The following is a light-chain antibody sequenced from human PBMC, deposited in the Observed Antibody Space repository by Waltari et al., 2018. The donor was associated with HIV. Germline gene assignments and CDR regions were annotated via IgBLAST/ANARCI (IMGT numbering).Light chain of an antibody. Sequence: SSELTQDPAVSVALGQTVKITCQGDNLSTYYASWYQQKPGQAPVLVSYGKNKRPPEIPDRFSSSASRNTASLTITGAQAEDEADYYCKTRDRSGNLYVFGTGTTVTVL. J-gene: IGLJ1*01. V-gene: IGLV3-19*01. CDR1: NLSTYY. CDR2: GKN. CDR3: KTRDRSGNLYV.